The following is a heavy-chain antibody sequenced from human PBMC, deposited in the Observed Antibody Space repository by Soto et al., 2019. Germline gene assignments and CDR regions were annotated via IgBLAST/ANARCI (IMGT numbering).Heavy chain of an antibody. V-gene: IGHV1-8*01. CDR2: MNPNSGNT. D-gene: IGHD3-22*01. CDR1: GYTFTSYD. CDR3: ARNYYDSSGYPDCFSS. Sequence: ASVKVSCKASGYTFTSYDINWVRQATGQGLEWMGWMNPNSGNTGYAQKFQGRVTMTRNTSIITAYMELSSLRSEDTAVYYCARNYYDSSGYPDCFSSWGQGTLVTVSS. J-gene: IGHJ5*01.